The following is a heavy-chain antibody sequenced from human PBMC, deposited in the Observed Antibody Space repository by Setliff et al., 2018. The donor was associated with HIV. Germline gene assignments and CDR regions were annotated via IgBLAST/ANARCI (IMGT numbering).Heavy chain of an antibody. Sequence: SETLSLTCTVSGGSISSYYWSWIRQPPGKGLEWIGYIYTSGSTNYNPSLKSRVTISVDTSKNQFSLKLSSVTAADTAVYYCARGGTKEGVSRAPDCGGDCYGDDAFDIWGQGTMVTVSS. CDR2: IYTSGST. D-gene: IGHD2-21*02. CDR1: GGSISSYY. CDR3: ARGGTKEGVSRAPDCGGDCYGDDAFDI. J-gene: IGHJ3*02. V-gene: IGHV4-4*08.